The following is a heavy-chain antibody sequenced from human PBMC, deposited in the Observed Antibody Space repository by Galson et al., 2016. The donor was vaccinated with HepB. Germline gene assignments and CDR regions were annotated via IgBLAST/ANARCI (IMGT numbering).Heavy chain of an antibody. V-gene: IGHV4-4*02. CDR2: IFHTGTS. J-gene: IGHJ5*02. CDR3: ARAAVVPGARMLFDP. D-gene: IGHD2-2*01. CDR1: GASINASNW. Sequence: LSLTCTVSGASINASNWWTWVRQSTGKGLEWIGEIFHTGTSNNNPFLNSRFTLSIDKSNNQFSLNITSIIAADTAVYYCARAAVVPGARMLFDPWGQGTLVTVSS.